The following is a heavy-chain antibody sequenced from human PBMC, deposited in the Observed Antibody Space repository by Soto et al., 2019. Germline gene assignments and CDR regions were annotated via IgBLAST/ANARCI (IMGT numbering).Heavy chain of an antibody. CDR1: GGSFSGYY. CDR3: ARGRLGYCSGGSCYYFDY. V-gene: IGHV4-34*01. CDR2: INHSGST. Sequence: QVQLQQWGAGLLKPSETLSLTCAVYGGSFSGYYWSWIHQPPGKGLEWIGEINHSGSTNYNPSLKSRVTISVDTSKNQFSLKLSSVTAADTAVYYCARGRLGYCSGGSCYYFDYWGQGTLVTVSS. J-gene: IGHJ4*02. D-gene: IGHD2-15*01.